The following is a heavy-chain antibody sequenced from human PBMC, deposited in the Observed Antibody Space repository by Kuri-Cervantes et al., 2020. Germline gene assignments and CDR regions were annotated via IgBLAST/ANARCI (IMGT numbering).Heavy chain of an antibody. J-gene: IGHJ4*02. CDR2: ISYDGSNK. CDR3: ARGNGPSPFRLDY. Sequence: GESLKISCAASGFTFSSYGMHWVRQAPGKGLEWVAVISYDGSNKYYADSVKGRFTISRDNAKNSLYLQMNSLRDEDTAVYYCARGNGPSPFRLDYWGQGTPVTVSS. V-gene: IGHV3-30*03. CDR1: GFTFSSYG. D-gene: IGHD2-8*01.